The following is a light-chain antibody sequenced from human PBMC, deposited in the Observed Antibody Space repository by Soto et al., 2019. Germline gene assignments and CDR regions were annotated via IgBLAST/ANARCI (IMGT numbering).Light chain of an antibody. CDR1: SNDIGSYNF. J-gene: IGLJ2*01. V-gene: IGLV2-14*03. CDR3: SSYTTSSTPL. Sequence: QSALTQPASVSGSPGQSITISCTGTSNDIGSYNFVSWYQQHPGKAPKVIIYDVINRPSGVSNRFSGSKSGNTASLTISGLQAEDEANYFCSSYTTSSTPLFGGGTKVTVL. CDR2: DVI.